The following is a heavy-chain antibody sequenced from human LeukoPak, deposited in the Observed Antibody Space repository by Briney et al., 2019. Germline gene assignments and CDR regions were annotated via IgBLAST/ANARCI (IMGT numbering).Heavy chain of an antibody. CDR2: INHSGST. CDR3: ARGRRQNRLFDY. CDR1: GGSFSGYY. D-gene: IGHD1/OR15-1a*01. Sequence: PSETLSLTCAAYGGSFSGYYWSWIRQPPGKGLEWIGEINHSGSTNYNPSLKSRVTISVDTSKNQFSLKLSSVTAADTAVYYCARGRRQNRLFDYWGQGTLVTVSS. J-gene: IGHJ4*02. V-gene: IGHV4-34*01.